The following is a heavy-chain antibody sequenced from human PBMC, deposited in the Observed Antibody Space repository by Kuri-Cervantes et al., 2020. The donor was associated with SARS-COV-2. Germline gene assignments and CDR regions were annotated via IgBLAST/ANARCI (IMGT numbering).Heavy chain of an antibody. J-gene: IGHJ4*02. CDR1: GFTFSNAW. D-gene: IGHD4-11*01. CDR3: ARDRDSNYWWDY. Sequence: GGSLRLSCAASGFTFSNAWMSWVRQAPGKGLEWVGRIKSKTDGGTTDYAAPVKGRFTISRDDSKNTLYLQMNSLRAEDTAVYYCARDRDSNYWWDYWGQGTLVTVSS. CDR2: IKSKTDGGTT. V-gene: IGHV3-15*01.